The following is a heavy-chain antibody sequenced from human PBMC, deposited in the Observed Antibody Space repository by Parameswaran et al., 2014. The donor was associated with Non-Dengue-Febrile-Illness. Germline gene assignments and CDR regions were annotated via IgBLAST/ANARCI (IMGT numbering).Heavy chain of an antibody. Sequence: WIRQPPGKGLEWVSSISSSSSYIYYAGSVKGRFTISRDNAKNSLYLQMNSLRAEDTAVYYCARGDGPEWLLENFDYWGQGTLVTVSS. CDR2: ISSSSSYI. V-gene: IGHV3-21*01. J-gene: IGHJ4*02. CDR3: ARGDGPEWLLENFDY. D-gene: IGHD3-3*01.